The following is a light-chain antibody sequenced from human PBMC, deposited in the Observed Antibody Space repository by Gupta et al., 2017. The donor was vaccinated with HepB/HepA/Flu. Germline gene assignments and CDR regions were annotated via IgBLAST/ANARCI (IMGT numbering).Light chain of an antibody. CDR2: YND. V-gene: IGLV1-44*01. CDR3: AAWDTSLNVVV. Sequence: QSVLTHSPSVSGTPGQRVPISWSGSSSNVGRNNVNWYQQRPGTAPKLLIYYNDERPSGVPDRISGSKSGTSASLAISGRQSEDEADYYCAAWDTSLNVVVFGGGTKLTVL. J-gene: IGLJ2*01. CDR1: SSNVGRNN.